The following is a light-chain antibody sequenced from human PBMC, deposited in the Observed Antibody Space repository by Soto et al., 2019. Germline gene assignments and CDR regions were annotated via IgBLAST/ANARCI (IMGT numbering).Light chain of an antibody. CDR1: HSVNNN. Sequence: ETLMTPSPATLSVSPVEIAKLYFISIHSVNNNLAFYQPTLGQAPRVLIYGASTRATGIPARFSGSGSGTDFTLTISRLEPEDFAVYYCQQYGSSRTFGQGTKVDIK. CDR3: QQYGSSRT. CDR2: GAS. V-gene: IGKV3-15*01. J-gene: IGKJ1*01.